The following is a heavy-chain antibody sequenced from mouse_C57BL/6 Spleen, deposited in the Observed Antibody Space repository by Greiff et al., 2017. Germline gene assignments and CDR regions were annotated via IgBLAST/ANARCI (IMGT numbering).Heavy chain of an antibody. CDR3: ARHAPGWYFDV. CDR1: GYAFSSSW. CDR2: IYPGDGDT. V-gene: IGHV1-82*01. Sequence: VHLVESGPELVKPGASVKISCKASGYAFSSSWMNWVKQRPGKGLEGIGRIYPGDGDTNYNGKFKGKATLTADKSSSTAYMQLSSLTSEDSAVYFCARHAPGWYFDVWGTGTTVTVSS. J-gene: IGHJ1*03.